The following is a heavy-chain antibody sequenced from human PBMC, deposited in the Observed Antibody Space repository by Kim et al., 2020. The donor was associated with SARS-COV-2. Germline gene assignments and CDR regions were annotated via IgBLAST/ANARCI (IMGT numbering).Heavy chain of an antibody. V-gene: IGHV3-15*01. D-gene: IGHD4-17*01. CDR2: IKSKTDGGKT. CDR1: GFTFSNAW. Sequence: GGSLRLSCEASGFTFSNAWMSWVRQAPGKGLEWVGRIKSKTDGGKTDYAAPVKGRFTIQREDSKNTQYQKMNSLKTEDTTEDYCTTDLHDYDDLDYWGQGTLVTVSS. J-gene: IGHJ4*02. CDR3: TTDLHDYDDLDY.